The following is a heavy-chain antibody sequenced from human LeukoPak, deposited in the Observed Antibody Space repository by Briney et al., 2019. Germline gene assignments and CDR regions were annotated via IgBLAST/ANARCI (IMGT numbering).Heavy chain of an antibody. CDR2: IYYSGST. V-gene: IGHV4-39*01. Sequence: PSETLSLTCTVSGDSISSSSSYWGWMRQPPGKGLEWIGSIYYSGSTYYNPSLKSRVTISVDTSKNQFSLKLSSVTAADTAVYYCARHEEYSSGWSRYWGQGTLVTVSS. CDR3: ARHEEYSSGWSRY. CDR1: GDSISSSSSY. J-gene: IGHJ4*02. D-gene: IGHD6-19*01.